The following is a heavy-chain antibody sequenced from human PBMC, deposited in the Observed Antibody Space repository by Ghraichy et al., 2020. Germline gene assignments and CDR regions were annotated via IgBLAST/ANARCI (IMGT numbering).Heavy chain of an antibody. CDR2: IYHSGST. CDR1: GGSISSSNW. J-gene: IGHJ6*02. D-gene: IGHD3-3*01. CDR3: ARDARFLEWLYPLGHYYYYGMDV. V-gene: IGHV4-4*02. Sequence: SETLSLTCAVSGGSISSSNWWSWVRQPPGKGLEWIGEIYHSGSTNYNPSLKSRVTISVDKSKNQFSLKLSSVTAADTAVYYCARDARFLEWLYPLGHYYYYGMDVWGQGTTVTVSS.